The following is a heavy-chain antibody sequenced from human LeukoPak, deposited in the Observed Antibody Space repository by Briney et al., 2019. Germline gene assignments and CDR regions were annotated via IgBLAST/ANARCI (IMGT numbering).Heavy chain of an antibody. D-gene: IGHD3-3*01. J-gene: IGHJ4*02. CDR2: ISSSGSTI. V-gene: IGHV3-11*04. Sequence: GGSLRLSCAASGFTFSDYYMSWICQAPGKGLEWVSYISSSGSTIYYADSVKGRFTISRDNAKNSLYLQMNSLRAEDTAVYYCASSWRDYDFWSGYRFDYWGQGTLVTVSS. CDR1: GFTFSDYY. CDR3: ASSWRDYDFWSGYRFDY.